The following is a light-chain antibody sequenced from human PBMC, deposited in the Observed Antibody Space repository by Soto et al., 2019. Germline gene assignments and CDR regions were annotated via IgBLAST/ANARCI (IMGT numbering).Light chain of an antibody. V-gene: IGLV6-57*04. Sequence: NFMLTQPHSVSESPGKTVTISCTRSSGNIASNYVHWYQQRPGSVPTTVIYEDDQRPSGVPDRFSGSIDSSSNSASLIISGLKTEDEADYYCQSENSNNHVVFGGGTKLTVL. J-gene: IGLJ2*01. CDR2: EDD. CDR1: SGNIASNY. CDR3: QSENSNNHVV.